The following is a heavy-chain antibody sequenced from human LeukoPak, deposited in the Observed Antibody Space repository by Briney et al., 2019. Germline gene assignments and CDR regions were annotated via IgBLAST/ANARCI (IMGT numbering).Heavy chain of an antibody. CDR1: GFIFNSYG. V-gene: IGHV3-33*01. D-gene: IGHD2-15*01. J-gene: IGHJ4*02. CDR2: IWFDGSNK. CDR3: ASRHCSGGGCYFAGADPFDY. Sequence: GGSLRLSCSASGFIFNSYGMHWVRQAPGEGLERVAVIWFDGSNKLYADSVKGRFTISRDNSKNTLSLQMNSLRAEDTAVYYCASRHCSGGGCYFAGADPFDYWGQGTLVTVSS.